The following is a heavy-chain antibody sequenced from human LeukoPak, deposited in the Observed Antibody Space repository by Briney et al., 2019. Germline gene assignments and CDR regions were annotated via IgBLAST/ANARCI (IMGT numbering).Heavy chain of an antibody. J-gene: IGHJ4*02. CDR1: GYTFTGYY. D-gene: IGHD3-10*01. Sequence: GASVKVSCKASGYTFTGYYMHWVRQAPGQGLEWMGRINPNNGGTNYAQKFQGRVTMTRDTSISTAYMELSRLRSDDTAVYYCARSGLNYGSPDYWGQGTLVTVSS. V-gene: IGHV1-2*06. CDR3: ARSGLNYGSPDY. CDR2: INPNNGGT.